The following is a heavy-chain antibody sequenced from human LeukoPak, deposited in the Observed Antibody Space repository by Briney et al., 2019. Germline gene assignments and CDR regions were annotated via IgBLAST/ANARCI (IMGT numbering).Heavy chain of an antibody. CDR3: ARGYYDSSGYAAFDI. CDR1: GYSFTSYW. J-gene: IGHJ3*02. CDR2: IYPGDSDT. V-gene: IGHV5-51*01. Sequence: GASLKISCKGSGYSFTSYWIGWVRQMPGKGLEWMGIIYPGDSDTRYSPSFQGQVTISADKSISTAYLQWSSLKASDTAMYYCARGYYDSSGYAAFDIWGQGTMVTVSS. D-gene: IGHD3-22*01.